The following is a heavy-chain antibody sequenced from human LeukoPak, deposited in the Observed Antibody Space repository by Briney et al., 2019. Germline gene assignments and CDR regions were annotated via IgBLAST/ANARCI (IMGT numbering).Heavy chain of an antibody. V-gene: IGHV1-2*05. Sequence: ASVKVSCRASGYTFTAYYIHWVRQAPGQGLEWMGRINPNSGDTTLPQRFQGRVTMTRDTSIITAYMELSSLTSDDTGMYYCARGPTLGLDIWGQGTMVTVSS. CDR2: INPNSGDT. J-gene: IGHJ3*02. CDR3: ARGPTLGLDI. CDR1: GYTFTAYY.